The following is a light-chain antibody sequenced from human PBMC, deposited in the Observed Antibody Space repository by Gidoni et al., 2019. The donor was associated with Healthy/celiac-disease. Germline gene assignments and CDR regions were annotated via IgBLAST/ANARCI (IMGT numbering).Light chain of an antibody. CDR2: WAS. Sequence: DIVLTQSPDPLAVSLGERATINCRSSQSVLYSSNNKNHLAWYQQKPGQPPKLLMYWASTRESGVPDRFGGSGSGTDFTLTSSSLQAEDVAVYYCQQYYSTPYTFGQGTRLEIK. CDR3: QQYYSTPYT. V-gene: IGKV4-1*01. CDR1: QSVLYSSNNKNH. J-gene: IGKJ2*01.